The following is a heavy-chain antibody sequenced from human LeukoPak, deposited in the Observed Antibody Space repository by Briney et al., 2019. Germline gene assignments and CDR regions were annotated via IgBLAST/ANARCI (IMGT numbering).Heavy chain of an antibody. D-gene: IGHD5-18*01. Sequence: ASVKVSCKASGYTFTSFGISWVRQAPGQGLEWMGWISAYNGNTNYVQRFQGRVTMTTDTSTSTAYMELRSLRSDDTAMYYCTRDLGVDTTMIFFDYWGQGTLVTVSS. CDR1: GYTFTSFG. CDR2: ISAYNGNT. CDR3: TRDLGVDTTMIFFDY. V-gene: IGHV1-18*01. J-gene: IGHJ4*02.